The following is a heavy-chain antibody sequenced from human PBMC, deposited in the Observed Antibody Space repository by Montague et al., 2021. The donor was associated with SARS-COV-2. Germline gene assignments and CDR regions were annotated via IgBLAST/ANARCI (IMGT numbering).Heavy chain of an antibody. CDR2: IGWDGDK. V-gene: IGHV2-70*11. J-gene: IGHJ6*02. Sequence: PALVKPTQTLTLTCTFSGFSLSTSGMCLTWIRRPPGKALEWLARIGWDGDKYYNTSLKSRLTISKDTSKNLVVLTMTNMDPVDTATYYCARGPSDTYYYNGMDVWGRGTTVTVSS. CDR1: GFSLSTSGMC. CDR3: ARGPSDTYYYNGMDV.